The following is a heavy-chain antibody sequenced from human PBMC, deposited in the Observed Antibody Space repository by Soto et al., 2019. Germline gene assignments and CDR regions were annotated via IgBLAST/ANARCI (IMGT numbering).Heavy chain of an antibody. Sequence: AGSLRLSCAAAEFTYSGDGMHWVCQAPGKGLEWVAVIWYDGSNKYYADSVKGRFTISRDNSKNTLYLQMNSLRAEDTAVYYCARGLRGSFDYWGQGTLVTVSS. V-gene: IGHV3-33*01. CDR1: EFTYSGDG. J-gene: IGHJ4*02. CDR3: ARGLRGSFDY. CDR2: IWYDGSNK. D-gene: IGHD3-10*01.